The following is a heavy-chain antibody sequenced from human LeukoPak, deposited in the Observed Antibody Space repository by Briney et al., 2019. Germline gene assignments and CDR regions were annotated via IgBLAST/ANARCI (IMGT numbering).Heavy chain of an antibody. Sequence: ASLKVSCKASGYTFTGYYMHWVRQAPGQGLEWMGWINPNSGGTNYAQKFQGRVTMTRDTSISTAYMELSRLRSDDTAVYYCARDASYCSGGSCYLSPFYYYYYMDVWGKGTTVTISS. V-gene: IGHV1-2*02. D-gene: IGHD2-15*01. J-gene: IGHJ6*03. CDR1: GYTFTGYY. CDR3: ARDASYCSGGSCYLSPFYYYYYMDV. CDR2: INPNSGGT.